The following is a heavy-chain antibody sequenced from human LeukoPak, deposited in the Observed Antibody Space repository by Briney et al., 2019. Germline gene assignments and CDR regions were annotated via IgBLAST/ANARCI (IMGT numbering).Heavy chain of an antibody. J-gene: IGHJ4*02. V-gene: IGHV3-74*01. CDR2: VNSDGSST. CDR1: GFAFSSYW. Sequence: PGGSLRLSCAASGFAFSSYWLHWVRQAPGKGLVWVSRVNSDGSSTNYADSVEGRFTVSRDNAKNTLLLQMNSLRVEDTALYYCVSGDYGNYWGQGTLVTVSS. D-gene: IGHD4-17*01. CDR3: VSGDYGNY.